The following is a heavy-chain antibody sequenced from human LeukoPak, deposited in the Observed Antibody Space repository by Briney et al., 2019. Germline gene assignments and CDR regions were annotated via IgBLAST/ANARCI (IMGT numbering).Heavy chain of an antibody. D-gene: IGHD5-18*01. J-gene: IGHJ4*02. V-gene: IGHV1-46*01. Sequence: ASVKVSCKASGGTFSSYAISWVRQAPGQGLEWMGIINPSGGSTSYAQKFQGRVTMTRDTSTSTVYMELSSLRSEDTAVYYCASERGYSYGGQSDYWGQGTLVTVSS. CDR1: GGTFSSYA. CDR2: INPSGGST. CDR3: ASERGYSYGGQSDY.